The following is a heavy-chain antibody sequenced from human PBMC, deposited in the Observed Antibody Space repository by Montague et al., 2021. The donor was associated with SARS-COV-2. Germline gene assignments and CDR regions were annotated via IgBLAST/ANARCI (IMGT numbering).Heavy chain of an antibody. D-gene: IGHD6-19*01. CDR3: ARVSRWMGNAFDI. CDR1: GGSISSYY. Sequence: SETLSLTCTVSGGSISSYYWSWIRQPPGKGLEWIGYIYYSGSTNYNPSLRSRVTISVDTSKNQFSLKLSSVTAADTAVYYCARVSRWMGNAFDIWGQGTMVTVSS. J-gene: IGHJ3*02. CDR2: IYYSGST. V-gene: IGHV4-59*01.